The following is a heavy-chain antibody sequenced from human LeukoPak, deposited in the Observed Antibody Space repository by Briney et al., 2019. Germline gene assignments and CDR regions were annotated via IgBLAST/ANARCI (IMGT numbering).Heavy chain of an antibody. CDR3: ARITIFGVVIPYYYYGMDV. CDR1: GYTFTSYG. J-gene: IGHJ6*02. D-gene: IGHD3-3*01. V-gene: IGHV1-18*01. Sequence: ASVNVSCKASGYTFTSYGISWVRQAPGQGREGMGWISAYNGNTNYAQKLQGRVTMTTDTSTSTAYMELRSLRSDDTAVYYCARITIFGVVIPYYYYGMDVWGQGTTVTVSS. CDR2: ISAYNGNT.